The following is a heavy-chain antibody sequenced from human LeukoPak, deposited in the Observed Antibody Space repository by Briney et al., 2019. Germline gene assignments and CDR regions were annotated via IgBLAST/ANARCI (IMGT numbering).Heavy chain of an antibody. CDR1: GGSINSGSYY. J-gene: IGHJ4*02. CDR3: ARRPPWGVDY. V-gene: IGHV4-61*02. D-gene: IGHD3-16*01. CDR2: IYTSGST. Sequence: PSQTLSLTCTVSGGSINSGSYYWSWIRQPAGKGLEWIGRIYTSGSTNYNPSLKSRITISVDTSKNQFSLKLRSVTAADTAVYYCARRPPWGVDYWGQGTLVTVSS.